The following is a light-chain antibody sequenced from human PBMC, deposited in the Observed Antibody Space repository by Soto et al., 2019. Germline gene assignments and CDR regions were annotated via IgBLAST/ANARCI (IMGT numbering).Light chain of an antibody. CDR2: DAS. CDR1: QSVSRY. J-gene: IGKJ4*01. Sequence: EIVLTQSTATLSLSPGERATLSCRASQSVSRYLAWYQQKPGQAPRLLIYDASNRATGIPARFSGSGSGTDFTLTISSLEPEDFAVYYCQQRSSWPLTFGGGTKVEIK. CDR3: QQRSSWPLT. V-gene: IGKV3-11*01.